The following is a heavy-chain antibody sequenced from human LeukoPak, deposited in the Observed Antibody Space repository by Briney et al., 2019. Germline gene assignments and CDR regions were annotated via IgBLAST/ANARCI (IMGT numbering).Heavy chain of an antibody. D-gene: IGHD3-22*01. J-gene: IGHJ4*02. CDR2: IYYSGST. Sequence: GSLRLSCAASGFTFSSYSMNWVRQAPGKGLEWIGYIYYSGSTNYNPSLKSRVTISVDTSKNQFSLKLSSVTAADTAVYYCARGGGSTDYYDSSGYFWGQGTLVTVSS. V-gene: IGHV4-59*01. CDR3: ARGGGSTDYYDSSGYF. CDR1: GFTFSSYS.